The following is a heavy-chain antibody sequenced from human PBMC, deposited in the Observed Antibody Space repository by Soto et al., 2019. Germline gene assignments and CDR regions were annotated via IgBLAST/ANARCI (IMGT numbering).Heavy chain of an antibody. CDR1: GGSFSGYY. D-gene: IGHD3-10*01. CDR3: ARESMVRERPYNWFDP. J-gene: IGHJ5*02. CDR2: INHSGST. V-gene: IGHV4-34*01. Sequence: SETLSLTCAVYGGSFSGYYWRWIRQPPGKGLEWIGEINHSGSTNYNPSPKSRVTISVDTSKNQFCLKLSSVTAADTAVYYCARESMVRERPYNWFDPWGQGTLVTVSS.